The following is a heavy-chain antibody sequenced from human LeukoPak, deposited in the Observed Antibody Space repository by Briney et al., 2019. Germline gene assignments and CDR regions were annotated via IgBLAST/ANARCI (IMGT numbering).Heavy chain of an antibody. D-gene: IGHD6-13*01. V-gene: IGHV4-31*03. CDR3: ARRAAAASLYYFDY. CDR2: IYYSGST. CDR1: GGSISSGGYY. J-gene: IGHJ4*02. Sequence: SQTLSLTCTVSGGSISSGGYYRSWIRQHPGKGLEWIGYIYYSGSTYYNPSLKSRVTISVDTSKNQFSLKLSSVTAADTAVYYCARRAAAASLYYFDYWGQGTLVTVSS.